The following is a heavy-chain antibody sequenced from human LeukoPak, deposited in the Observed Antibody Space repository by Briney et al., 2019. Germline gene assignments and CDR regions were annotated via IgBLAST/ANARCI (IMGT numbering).Heavy chain of an antibody. CDR3: AKTTVTSEEYFYYYMDV. CDR1: GYTFTSYG. V-gene: IGHV1-18*01. Sequence: EASVKVSCKTSGYTFTSYGLSWVRQAPGQGLEWMGWIITYNGNTYYSQKLRGRVTMTTDTSTSTAYMELRSLRSDDTAVYYCAKTTVTSEEYFYYYMDVWGKGTTVTVSS. CDR2: IITYNGNT. D-gene: IGHD4-17*01. J-gene: IGHJ6*03.